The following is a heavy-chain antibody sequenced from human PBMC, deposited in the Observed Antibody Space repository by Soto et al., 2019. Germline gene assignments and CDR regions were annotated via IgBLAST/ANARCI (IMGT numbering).Heavy chain of an antibody. J-gene: IGHJ4*02. CDR2: IWYDGSNK. V-gene: IGHV3-33*01. Sequence: QVQLVESGGGVVQPGRSLRLSCAASGFTFSSYGMHWVRQAPGKGLEWVAVIWYDGSNKYYADSVQGRFTLSRDNSKNTMYLQMNSMRAEDTAVYYCARDWERAFDYWGQGTLVTVSS. CDR3: ARDWERAFDY. D-gene: IGHD1-26*01. CDR1: GFTFSSYG.